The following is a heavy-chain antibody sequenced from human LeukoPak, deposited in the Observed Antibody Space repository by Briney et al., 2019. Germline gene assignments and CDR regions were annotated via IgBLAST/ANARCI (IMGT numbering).Heavy chain of an antibody. CDR2: IYPGDSDT. J-gene: IGHJ4*02. Sequence: PGESLKISCKGSGYRFTSYWIGWVRQMPGKGLEWMGIIYPGDSDTRYSPSFQGQVTIPADKSISTAYLQWSSLKASDTAMYYCAGGWGCDYSGPGYWGQGTLVTVSS. V-gene: IGHV5-51*01. D-gene: IGHD4-11*01. CDR3: AGGWGCDYSGPGY. CDR1: GYRFTSYW.